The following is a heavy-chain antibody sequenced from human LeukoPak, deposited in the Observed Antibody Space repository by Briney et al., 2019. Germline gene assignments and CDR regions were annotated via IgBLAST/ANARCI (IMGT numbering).Heavy chain of an antibody. Sequence: GGSLRLSCVASGFPFSSYWMTWVRQAPGKGLEWVANIKQDGSEKYYVDSVKGRFTISRDNAKNSLYLQMNSLRAEDTAVYYCARDAGSGSYYKVPFDYWGQGTLVTVSS. D-gene: IGHD3-10*01. CDR2: IKQDGSEK. CDR3: ARDAGSGSYYKVPFDY. CDR1: GFPFSSYW. J-gene: IGHJ4*02. V-gene: IGHV3-7*03.